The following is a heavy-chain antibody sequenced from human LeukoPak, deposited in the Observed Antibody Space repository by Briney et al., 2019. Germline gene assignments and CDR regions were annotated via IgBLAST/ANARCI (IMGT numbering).Heavy chain of an antibody. CDR3: ARAGIAAAAYNWFDP. D-gene: IGHD6-13*01. CDR2: IYTSGST. CDR1: GGSISSYY. Sequence: SETLSLTCTVSGGSISSYYWSWIRQPAGKGLEWIGRIYTSGSTNYNPSLKSRVTMSVDTSKNQFSLKLSSVTAADTAVYYCARAGIAAAAYNWFDPWGQGTLVTVSS. V-gene: IGHV4-4*07. J-gene: IGHJ5*02.